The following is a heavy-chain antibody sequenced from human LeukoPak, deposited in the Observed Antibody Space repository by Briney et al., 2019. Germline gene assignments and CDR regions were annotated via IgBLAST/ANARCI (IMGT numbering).Heavy chain of an antibody. V-gene: IGHV3-23*01. Sequence: GGSLRLSCAGSGFPFSIYGMNWVRQAPGKGLEWVSGISPGGGPTYYADSVKGRFTISRDDSENTLYLQMNNLRAEDTAVCYCSKDGAWLRFDDWGQGILVTVSS. D-gene: IGHD5-12*01. CDR3: SKDGAWLRFDD. CDR1: GFPFSIYG. J-gene: IGHJ4*02. CDR2: ISPGGGPT.